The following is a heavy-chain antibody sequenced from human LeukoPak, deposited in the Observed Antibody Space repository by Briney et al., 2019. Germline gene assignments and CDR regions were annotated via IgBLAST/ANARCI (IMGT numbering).Heavy chain of an antibody. CDR3: ARYNRGDRGYYFDY. D-gene: IGHD2-21*02. CDR2: IYYSGST. V-gene: IGHV4-39*07. CDR1: GGSISSSSYY. Sequence: KASETLSLTCTVSGGSISSSSYYWGWIRQPPGKGLEWIGSIYYSGSTYYNPSLKSRVTISVDTSKNQFSLKLSSVTAADTAVYYCARYNRGDRGYYFDYWGQGTLVTVSS. J-gene: IGHJ4*02.